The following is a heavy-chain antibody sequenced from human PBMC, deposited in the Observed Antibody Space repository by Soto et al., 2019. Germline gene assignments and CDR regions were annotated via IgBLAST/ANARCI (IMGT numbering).Heavy chain of an antibody. D-gene: IGHD6-19*01. CDR2: VYYSGST. J-gene: IGHJ4*02. CDR3: ARRLAVTGTLEYYFDY. CDR1: GGSISSSIYY. Sequence: QLQLQESGPRLVKPSETLSLTCTVSGGSISSSIYYWGWIRQPPGQGLEWIGNVYYSGSTYYNPSLQSRVTISVDTSKTQCSLRLNSVTASDTAVYYCARRLAVTGTLEYYFDYWGQGSLVTVSS. V-gene: IGHV4-39*01.